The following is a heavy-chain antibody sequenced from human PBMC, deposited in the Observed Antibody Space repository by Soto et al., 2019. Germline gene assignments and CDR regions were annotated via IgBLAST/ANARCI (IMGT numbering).Heavy chain of an antibody. Sequence: EVQLVESGGGLVQPGGSLRLSCAASGFTFSSYWMSWVRQAPGKGLEWVANIKQDGSEKYYVDSVKGRFTISRDNAKNSLYLQMNSLRAEDTAVYYCARGGGVGATYYYYYGMDVWGQGTTVTVSS. CDR1: GFTFSSYW. D-gene: IGHD1-26*01. V-gene: IGHV3-7*01. CDR3: ARGGGVGATYYYYYGMDV. J-gene: IGHJ6*02. CDR2: IKQDGSEK.